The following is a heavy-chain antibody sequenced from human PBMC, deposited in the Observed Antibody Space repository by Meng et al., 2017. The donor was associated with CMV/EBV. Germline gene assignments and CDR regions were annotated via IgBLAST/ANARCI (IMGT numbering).Heavy chain of an antibody. D-gene: IGHD2-2*01. V-gene: IGHV3-30*04. CDR2: ISYDEINK. CDR1: GFTFSNYG. Sequence: GESLKISCAASGFTFSNYGLHWVRQASGKGLEWVAIISYDEINKYYADSVKGRFTISRDNSKNTLYLQMNSLRAEDTAVYYCARDGRGYCSRTSCLKWYFDLWGRGTLVTVSS. CDR3: ARDGRGYCSRTSCLKWYFDL. J-gene: IGHJ2*01.